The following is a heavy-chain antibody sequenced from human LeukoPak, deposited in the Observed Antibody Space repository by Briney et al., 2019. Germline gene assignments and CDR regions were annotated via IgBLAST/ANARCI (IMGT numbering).Heavy chain of an antibody. V-gene: IGHV3-30*04. CDR1: GFTFSSYV. D-gene: IGHD5-12*01. Sequence: GGSLRLSCAASGFTFSSYVMHWVRQAPGKGLEWVAVISYDGSNKYYADSVKGRFTISRDNSKNTLYLQMNSLRAEDTAVYYCASHKGSGIVATITGRGWFDPWGQGTLVTVSS. CDR2: ISYDGSNK. CDR3: ASHKGSGIVATITGRGWFDP. J-gene: IGHJ5*02.